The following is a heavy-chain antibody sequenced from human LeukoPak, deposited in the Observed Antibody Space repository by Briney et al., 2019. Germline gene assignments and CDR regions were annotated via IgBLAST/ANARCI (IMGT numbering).Heavy chain of an antibody. J-gene: IGHJ6*03. CDR1: GFTCSSYW. V-gene: IGHV3-7*01. D-gene: IGHD5-18*01. Sequence: GGSLSLSCAASGFTCSSYWMSWLRQAPGKGLEGVANIKHDGTDKYYVDSVKGRFTISRDNAKNSLYLQMNSLSAEDTAVYYCARGTAPQRSYYYYYYMDVWGKGTTVTVSS. CDR3: ARGTAPQRSYYYYYYMDV. CDR2: IKHDGTDK.